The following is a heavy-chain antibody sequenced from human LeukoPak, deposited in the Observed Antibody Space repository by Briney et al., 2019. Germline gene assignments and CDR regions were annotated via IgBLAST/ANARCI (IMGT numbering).Heavy chain of an antibody. Sequence: GGSLRLSCAASGFTFSSYEMNWVRQAPGKGLEWVSYISTSGSTIYYADSVKGRFTISRDNAKNSRYLQMNSLTAEDTAVYYCAREAAGSTTVEFDYWGQGTLVTVSS. CDR2: ISTSGSTI. CDR3: AREAAGSTTVEFDY. D-gene: IGHD4-17*01. CDR1: GFTFSSYE. J-gene: IGHJ4*02. V-gene: IGHV3-48*03.